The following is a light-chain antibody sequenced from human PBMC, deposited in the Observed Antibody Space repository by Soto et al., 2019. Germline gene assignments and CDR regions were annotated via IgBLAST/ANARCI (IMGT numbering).Light chain of an antibody. CDR1: QGIRND. CDR2: AAS. Sequence: AIQMTQSPSSLSASVGDRVTITCRASQGIRNDLGWYQQKPGKAPKLLIYAASSLHSGVPSRFSGSGSGTHCTLTISSLQPEDFATYYCLQDYNYPLTFGGGTKVEIK. V-gene: IGKV1-6*01. CDR3: LQDYNYPLT. J-gene: IGKJ4*01.